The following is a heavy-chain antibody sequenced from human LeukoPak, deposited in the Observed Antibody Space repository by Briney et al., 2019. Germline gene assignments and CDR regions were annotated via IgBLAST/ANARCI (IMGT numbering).Heavy chain of an antibody. D-gene: IGHD6-19*01. J-gene: IGHJ4*02. Sequence: PSETLSLTCSVSGVPISTYYWSWIRQPPGKGLEWIGYIYHSGSTYYNPSLKSRVTISVDRSKNQFSLKLTSVTAADTAVYYCARWDDSAWGFGNWGPGTLVTVSS. CDR1: GVPISTYY. CDR2: IYHSGST. V-gene: IGHV4-4*09. CDR3: ARWDDSAWGFGN.